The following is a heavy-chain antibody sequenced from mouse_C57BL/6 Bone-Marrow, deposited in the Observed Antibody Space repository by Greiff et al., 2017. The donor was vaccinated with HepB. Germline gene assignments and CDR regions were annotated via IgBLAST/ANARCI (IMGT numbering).Heavy chain of an antibody. Sequence: VQLQQSGAELVKPGASVKMSCTASGYTFTNNWITWVRQRPGQGLEWIGDVFPGSGGSNNNEKFKRRATLTVDTSSSTAYMQLSSLTSEDSAVYYCARDYGSSGGALDYWGQGTSVTVSS. CDR1: GYTFTNNW. V-gene: IGHV1-55*01. D-gene: IGHD1-1*01. CDR2: VFPGSGGS. CDR3: ARDYGSSGGALDY. J-gene: IGHJ4*01.